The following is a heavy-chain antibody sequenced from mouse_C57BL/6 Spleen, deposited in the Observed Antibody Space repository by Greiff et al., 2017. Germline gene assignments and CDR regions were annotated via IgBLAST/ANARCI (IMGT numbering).Heavy chain of an antibody. J-gene: IGHJ2*01. CDR2: IDPSDSET. V-gene: IGHV1-52*01. D-gene: IGHD2-4*01. CDR1: GYTFTSYW. CDR3: ARGGDYLYYFDY. Sequence: QVQLQQPGAELVRPGSSVKLSCKASGYTFTSYWMHWVKQRPIQGLEWIGNIDPSDSETHYNQKFKDKATLTVDKSSSTAYMQLSSLTSEDSAVDYFARGGDYLYYFDYWGQGTTLTVSS.